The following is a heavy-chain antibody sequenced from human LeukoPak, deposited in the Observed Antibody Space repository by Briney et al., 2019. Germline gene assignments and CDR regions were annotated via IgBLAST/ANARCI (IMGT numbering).Heavy chain of an antibody. D-gene: IGHD3-16*01. CDR3: ARFRDDYVWGSYTPPKDFDY. J-gene: IGHJ4*02. Sequence: GGSLRLSCAASGFTFSTSWMSWVRQAPGRGLEWVANIKQDGSDKYYVDSVKGRFTISRDNAKNSLYPQMNYLRAEDTAVYYCARFRDDYVWGSYTPPKDFDYWGQGSLVTVSS. V-gene: IGHV3-7*01. CDR2: IKQDGSDK. CDR1: GFTFSTSW.